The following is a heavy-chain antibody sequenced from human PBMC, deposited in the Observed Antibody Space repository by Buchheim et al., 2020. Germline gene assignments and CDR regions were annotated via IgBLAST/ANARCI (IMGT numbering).Heavy chain of an antibody. V-gene: IGHV4-31*03. CDR3: ANTKTGTTGGVWFDP. Sequence: QVQLQESGPGLVKPSQTLSLTCTVSGGSISSCGYYWSWIRQHPGKGLEWIGYIYYSGSTYYNPSLKSRVTISVDTSKNQFSRKLSSVTAADTAVYYCANTKTGTTGGVWFDPWGQGTL. D-gene: IGHD1-7*01. CDR1: GGSISSCGYY. J-gene: IGHJ5*02. CDR2: IYYSGST.